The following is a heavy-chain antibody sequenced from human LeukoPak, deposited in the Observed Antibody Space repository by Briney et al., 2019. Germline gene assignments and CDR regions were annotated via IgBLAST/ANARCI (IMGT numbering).Heavy chain of an antibody. CDR1: GGSISSSSYS. V-gene: IGHV4-39*07. D-gene: IGHD3-22*01. J-gene: IGHJ2*01. CDR3: ARDRRYYDSSGRGYFDL. CDR2: IYYSESP. Sequence: SETLSLTCTVSGGSISSSSYSWGWIRQPPGKGLEWIGSIYYSESPPYNPSLKSRITISVDTSKNQFSLTLSSVTAADTAVDYCARDRRYYDSSGRGYFDLWGRGTLVTVSS.